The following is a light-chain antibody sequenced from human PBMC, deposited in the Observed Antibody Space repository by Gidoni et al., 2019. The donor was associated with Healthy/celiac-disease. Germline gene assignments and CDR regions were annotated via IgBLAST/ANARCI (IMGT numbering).Light chain of an antibody. CDR3: QSADSSGTHQV. Sequence: SYELTQPPAVSVSPGQTARITCSGDALPKQYAYWYQQKPGQAPVLVIYKDRERPSGIPERFSGSSSGTTVTLTISGVQAEDEDDYYCQSADSSGTHQVFGGGTKLTVL. CDR1: ALPKQY. CDR2: KDR. V-gene: IGLV3-25*03. J-gene: IGLJ2*01.